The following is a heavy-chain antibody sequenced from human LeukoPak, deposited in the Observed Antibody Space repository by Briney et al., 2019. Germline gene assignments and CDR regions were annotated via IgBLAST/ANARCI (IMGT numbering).Heavy chain of an antibody. V-gene: IGHV3-21*01. CDR2: ISSSSSYV. CDR1: GFTFSSYS. CDR3: ARDLGTMVRGVIAY. D-gene: IGHD3-10*01. Sequence: NPGPSLTPACAPSGFTFSSYSMKCVRLPPGRGIEWVLSISSSSSYVYYADSVKGRFTISRDNAKNSLYLQMNSLRAEDTAVYYCARDLGTMVRGVIAYWGQGTLVTVSS. J-gene: IGHJ4*02.